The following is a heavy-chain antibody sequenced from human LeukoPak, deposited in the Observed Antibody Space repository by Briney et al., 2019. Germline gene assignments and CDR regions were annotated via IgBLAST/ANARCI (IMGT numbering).Heavy chain of an antibody. J-gene: IGHJ5*02. CDR3: AKCSTSAYTTGWCNWIDP. CDR1: GFTFTSDA. V-gene: IGHV3-23*01. Sequence: GGSLRLSCVASGFTFTSDAMNWVRQAPGKGLEWVSSTVSRGTTQYADSVKGRFTVSRDTSKNTLYLQMNSLRADDTAVYYCAKCSTSAYTTGWCNWIDPWGQGTLVTVSS. D-gene: IGHD6-19*01. CDR2: TVSRGTT.